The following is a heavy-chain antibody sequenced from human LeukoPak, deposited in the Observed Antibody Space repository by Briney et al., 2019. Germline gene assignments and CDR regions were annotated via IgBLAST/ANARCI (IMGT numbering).Heavy chain of an antibody. Sequence: SETLSLTCTVSGGSISSSSYYWGWIRQPPGKGLEWIGSIYYSGSTYYNPSLKSRVTISVDTSKDQFSLKLSSVNAADTAVYYCARYDILTGYYGYWGQGTLVTVSS. D-gene: IGHD3-9*01. V-gene: IGHV4-39*01. CDR1: GGSISSSSYY. J-gene: IGHJ4*02. CDR3: ARYDILTGYYGY. CDR2: IYYSGST.